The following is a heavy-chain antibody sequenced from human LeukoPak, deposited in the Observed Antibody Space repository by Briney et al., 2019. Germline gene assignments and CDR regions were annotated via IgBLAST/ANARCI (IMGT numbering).Heavy chain of an antibody. J-gene: IGHJ4*02. CDR2: IYTSGST. Sequence: SQTLSLTCTVSGGSISSGSYYWSWIRQPAGKGLEWIGRIYTSGSTNYNPSLKSRVTISVDTSKNQFSLKLSSVTAADTDVYHCARAHDSSGYSYSYFDYWGQGTLVTVSS. CDR1: GGSISSGSYY. D-gene: IGHD3-22*01. V-gene: IGHV4-61*02. CDR3: ARAHDSSGYSYSYFDY.